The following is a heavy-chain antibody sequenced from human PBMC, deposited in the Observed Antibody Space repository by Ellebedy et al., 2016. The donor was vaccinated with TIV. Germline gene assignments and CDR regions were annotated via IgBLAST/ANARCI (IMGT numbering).Heavy chain of an antibody. V-gene: IGHV1-18*04. D-gene: IGHD1-1*01. CDR2: ISAYNGNT. J-gene: IGHJ4*02. Sequence: ASVKVSXXASGYTFTSYGISWVRQAPGQGLEWMGWISAYNGNTNYAQKLQGRVTMTTDTSTSTAYMELRSLRSDDTAVYYCARHIILEDFDYWGQGTLVTVSS. CDR3: ARHIILEDFDY. CDR1: GYTFTSYG.